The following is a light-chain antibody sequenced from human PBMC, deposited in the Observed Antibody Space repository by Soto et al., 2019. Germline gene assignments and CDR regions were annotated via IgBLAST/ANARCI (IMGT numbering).Light chain of an antibody. V-gene: IGKV1-6*01. CDR3: VKDINYPWT. CDR2: GAS. Sequence: AIQMTQSPSSLSASVGDRVTVSCRACQGIGNALGWYQQIPGKPPKVLSYGASDLQSGVPPRFSGSGSGTDFTLAISSLQPEDSATYYCVKDINYPWTFGQGTKVDIK. J-gene: IGKJ1*01. CDR1: QGIGNA.